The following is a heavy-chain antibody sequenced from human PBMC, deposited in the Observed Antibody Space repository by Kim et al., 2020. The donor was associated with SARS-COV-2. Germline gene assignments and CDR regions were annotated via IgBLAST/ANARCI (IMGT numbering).Heavy chain of an antibody. J-gene: IGHJ6*02. Sequence: GGSLRLSCAASGFSFSSYTIHWVRQAPGKGLEWMTAISHDGIDKYYADSVKGRFTISRDNSKNTVSLQMNSLRAEDTAVYYCARIPSKTPPTDYPYGMDVWGQGTTVTVSS. CDR1: GFSFSSYT. D-gene: IGHD2-15*01. CDR2: ISHDGIDK. V-gene: IGHV3-30-3*01. CDR3: ARIPSKTPPTDYPYGMDV.